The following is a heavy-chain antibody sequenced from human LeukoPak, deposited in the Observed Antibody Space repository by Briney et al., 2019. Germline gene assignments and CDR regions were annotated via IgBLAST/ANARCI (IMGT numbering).Heavy chain of an antibody. Sequence: PSETLSLTCTVSGDSICNSNYYWAWVRQPPGKGLEGLGSIFYSGSTYYNPSRKSRVTISVDTSKNQFSLNLHSVTAADTATYYCARRGITYSSSFFAYWGQGTLVTVSS. CDR3: ARRGITYSSSFFAY. CDR1: GDSICNSNYY. D-gene: IGHD6-13*01. J-gene: IGHJ4*02. CDR2: IFYSGST. V-gene: IGHV4-39*01.